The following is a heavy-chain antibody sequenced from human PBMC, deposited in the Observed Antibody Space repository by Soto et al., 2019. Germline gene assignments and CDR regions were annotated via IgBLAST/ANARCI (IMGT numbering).Heavy chain of an antibody. J-gene: IGHJ3*02. V-gene: IGHV3-30*03. CDR1: GFTFSSYG. Sequence: PGGSLRLSCAASGFTFSSYGMHWVRQAPGKGLEWVAVISYDGSNKYYADSVKGRFTISRDNSKNTLYLQMNSLRAEDTAVYYCARALVVVAAKGDAFDIWGQGTMVTVSS. CDR2: ISYDGSNK. CDR3: ARALVVVAAKGDAFDI. D-gene: IGHD2-15*01.